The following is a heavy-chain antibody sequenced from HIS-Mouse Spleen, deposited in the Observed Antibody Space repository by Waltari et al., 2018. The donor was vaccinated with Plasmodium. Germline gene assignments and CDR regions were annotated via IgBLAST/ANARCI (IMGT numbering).Heavy chain of an antibody. CDR1: GGSISSSSSY. CDR2: NHYRCST. V-gene: IGHV4-39*01. CDR3: ASLPRVEEVTTPFYYYYYGMDV. Sequence: QLQLQESGPGLVKPSETLSLTCTVSGGSISSSSSYWGWIRQPPGKGPGGIGRNHYRCSTSSNPSLKSRHNISVGTAKNQFCLKLGSVTAADTAVYYCASLPRVEEVTTPFYYYYYGMDVWGQGTTVTVSS. D-gene: IGHD4-4*01. J-gene: IGHJ6*02.